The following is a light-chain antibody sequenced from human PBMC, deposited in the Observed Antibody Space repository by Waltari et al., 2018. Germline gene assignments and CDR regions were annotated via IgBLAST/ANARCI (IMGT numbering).Light chain of an antibody. V-gene: IGLV2-23*02. CDR3: CSYAGSRSVV. Sequence: QSALTQPASVSGSPGQSITISCTGTSSDVGNYNLVSWYQHHPGKVPKLMIYEVTKRPSGISNRVSGSKSGNTASLTISELQAEDEGDYYCCSYAGSRSVVFGGGTKMTVL. J-gene: IGLJ2*01. CDR1: SSDVGNYNL. CDR2: EVT.